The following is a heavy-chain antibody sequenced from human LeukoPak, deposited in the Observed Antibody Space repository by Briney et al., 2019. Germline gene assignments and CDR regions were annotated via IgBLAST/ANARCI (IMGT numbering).Heavy chain of an antibody. D-gene: IGHD3-16*01. CDR2: IYYSGST. CDR1: GGSISSSDYS. Sequence: PSETLSLTCAVFGGSISSSDYSWTWIRQHPGKGLEWIATIYYSGSTENNPSLKSRVTISVDTSKNQVSLKLSSVTAADTAVYYCARGSNYDTLGYHFEYWGQGTLVNVSS. CDR3: ARGSNYDTLGYHFEY. J-gene: IGHJ4*02. V-gene: IGHV4-31*11.